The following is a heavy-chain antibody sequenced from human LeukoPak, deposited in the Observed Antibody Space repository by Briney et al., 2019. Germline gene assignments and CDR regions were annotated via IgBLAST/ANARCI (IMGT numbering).Heavy chain of an antibody. Sequence: SQTLSLTCAVSGDSVLSNSSWNWIRQSPSRGLEWLGRTYYRSNWYNDYGVSVKSRININPDTSKNQFSLKLSSVTAADTAVYYCARHIIAVVPAAMPEFGAGPTDWFDPWGQGTLVTVSS. CDR2: TYYRSNWYN. CDR3: ARHIIAVVPAAMPEFGAGPTDWFDP. J-gene: IGHJ5*02. CDR1: GDSVLSNSS. V-gene: IGHV6-1*01. D-gene: IGHD2-2*01.